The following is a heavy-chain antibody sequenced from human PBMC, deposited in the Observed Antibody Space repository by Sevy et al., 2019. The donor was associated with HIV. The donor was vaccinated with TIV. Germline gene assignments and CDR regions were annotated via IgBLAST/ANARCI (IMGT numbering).Heavy chain of an antibody. CDR3: AGDRRTLNYYGSSGYNYYFDY. CDR2: ITDSSNYR. J-gene: IGHJ4*02. CDR1: GFTFSTYN. V-gene: IGHV3-21*01. D-gene: IGHD3-22*01. Sequence: GGSLRLSCAASGFTFSTYNMNWVRQAPGKGLEWVSSITDSSNYRYHADSVKGRFTISRDNAKNSLYLQMNSLRAEDTVVYFCAGDRRTLNYYGSSGYNYYFDYWGQGTLVTVSS.